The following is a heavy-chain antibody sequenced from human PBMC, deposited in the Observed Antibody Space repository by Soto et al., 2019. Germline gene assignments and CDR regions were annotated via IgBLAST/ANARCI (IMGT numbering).Heavy chain of an antibody. CDR1: GFTFSDYY. CDR3: AREGRELLWDYGMDV. V-gene: IGHV3-11*05. CDR2: ISSSSSYT. Sequence: QVQLVESGGGLVKPGGSLRLSCAASGFTFSDYYMSWIRQAPGKGLEWVSYISSSSSYTNYADSVKGRFTISRDNAKNSLYLQMNSLRAEDTAVYYWAREGRELLWDYGMDVWCQCTTVTVSS. D-gene: IGHD1-26*01. J-gene: IGHJ6*02.